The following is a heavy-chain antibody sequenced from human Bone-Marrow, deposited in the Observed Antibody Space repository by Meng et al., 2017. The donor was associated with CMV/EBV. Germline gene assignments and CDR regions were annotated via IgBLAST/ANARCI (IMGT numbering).Heavy chain of an antibody. CDR3: ATTYCGGDGYSRGLGY. Sequence: GESLNISCASSGFTFSSYAMHWVRHAAGKGLEWVAVISYDGSNKYYADSVKGRFTISRDNSKNTLYLQMNSLRAEDTAVYYCATTYCGGDGYSRGLGYWGQGTLVTVSS. CDR2: ISYDGSNK. J-gene: IGHJ4*02. CDR1: GFTFSSYA. D-gene: IGHD2-21*01. V-gene: IGHV3-30-3*01.